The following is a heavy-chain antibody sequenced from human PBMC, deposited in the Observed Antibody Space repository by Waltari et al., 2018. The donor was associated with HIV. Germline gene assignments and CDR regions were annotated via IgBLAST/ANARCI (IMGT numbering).Heavy chain of an antibody. J-gene: IGHJ4*02. CDR2: ISGSGGST. CDR1: GFTFSSYA. Sequence: TASGFTFSSYAMSWVRQAPGKGLEWVSAISGSGGSTYYADSVKGRFTISRDNSKNTLYLQMNSLRAEDTAVYYCAKGLYYYDSSGCYWGQGTLVTVSS. CDR3: AKGLYYYDSSGCY. D-gene: IGHD3-22*01. V-gene: IGHV3-23*01.